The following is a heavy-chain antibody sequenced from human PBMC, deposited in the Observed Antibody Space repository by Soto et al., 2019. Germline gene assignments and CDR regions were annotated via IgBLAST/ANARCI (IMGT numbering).Heavy chain of an antibody. D-gene: IGHD1-26*01. CDR1: A. CDR3: ARSREGYYFDY. Sequence: ASRRVRQAPGKGLEYVSTISSSGGSTYYANSVKGRFTISRDNSKNTLYLQMGSLRAEDMAVYYCARSREGYYFDYWGQGTLVSVSS. CDR2: ISSSGGST. J-gene: IGHJ4*02. V-gene: IGHV3-64*01.